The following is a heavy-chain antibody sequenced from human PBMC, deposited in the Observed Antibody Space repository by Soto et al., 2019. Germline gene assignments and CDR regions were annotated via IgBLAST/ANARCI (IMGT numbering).Heavy chain of an antibody. CDR3: ARDVEMIVVVGAFDI. CDR2: IWYDGSNK. CDR1: GFTFSSYG. V-gene: IGHV3-33*01. Sequence: GSLRLSCAASGFTFSSYGMHWVRQAPGKGLEWVAVIWYDGSNKYYADSVKGRFTISRDNSKNTLYLQMNSLRAEDTAVYYCARDVEMIVVVGAFDIWGQVTTVTVSS. J-gene: IGHJ3*02. D-gene: IGHD3-22*01.